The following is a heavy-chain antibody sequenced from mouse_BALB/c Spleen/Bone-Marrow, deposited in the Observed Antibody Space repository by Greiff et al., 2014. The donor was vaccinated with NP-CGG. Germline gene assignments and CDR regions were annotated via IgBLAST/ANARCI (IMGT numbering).Heavy chain of an antibody. CDR1: GFTFSSYG. CDR3: ARGYDYSSWFAY. Sequence: VKLVESGGGLVQPGGSLKLSCAASGFTFSSYGMSWVRQTPDKRLEMIATINVNGDTTYHPDSVKGRFTISRDNVKNTLYLQMSSLKSEDTAMYYCARGYDYSSWFAYWGQGTLVTVSA. D-gene: IGHD2-4*01. CDR2: INVNGDTT. V-gene: IGHV5-6-3*01. J-gene: IGHJ3*01.